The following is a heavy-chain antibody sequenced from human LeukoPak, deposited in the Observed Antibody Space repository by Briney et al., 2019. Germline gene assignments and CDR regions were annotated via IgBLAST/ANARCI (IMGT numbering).Heavy chain of an antibody. CDR3: ARGRLYYYYMDV. J-gene: IGHJ6*03. Sequence: SETLSLTCTVSGGSISSSSYYWGWIRQPPGKGLEWIGSIYHSGSTYYNPSLKSRVTISVDTSKNQFSLKLSSVTAADTAVYYCARGRLYYYYMDVWGKGTTVTVSS. V-gene: IGHV4-39*07. CDR2: IYHSGST. CDR1: GGSISSSSYY. D-gene: IGHD6-25*01.